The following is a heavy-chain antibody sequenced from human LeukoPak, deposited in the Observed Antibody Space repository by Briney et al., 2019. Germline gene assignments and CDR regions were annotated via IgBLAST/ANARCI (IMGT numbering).Heavy chain of an antibody. Sequence: AASVKVSCKASGGTFSSYAISWVRQAPGQGLEWMGGIIPTFGTANYAQKFQGRVTITADESTSTAYMELSSLRSEDTAVYYCARDSEPQHLNDSSGYYGHFEYWGQGTLVTVSS. CDR3: ARDSEPQHLNDSSGYYGHFEY. V-gene: IGHV1-69*13. D-gene: IGHD3-22*01. CDR1: GGTFSSYA. CDR2: IIPTFGTA. J-gene: IGHJ4*02.